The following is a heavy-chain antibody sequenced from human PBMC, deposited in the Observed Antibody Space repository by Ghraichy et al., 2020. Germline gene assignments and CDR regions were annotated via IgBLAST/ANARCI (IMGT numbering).Heavy chain of an antibody. D-gene: IGHD6-25*01. CDR2: INHSGSI. CDR1: GGSFSGYY. J-gene: IGHJ4*02. V-gene: IGHV4-34*01. CDR3: ARGWVGIAAYYFDY. Sequence: ESLNISCAVYGGSFSGYYWSWIRQPPGTGLEWIGEINHSGSINYNPSLNSRVTISVDTSKNQFSLKLSSVTAADTAVYYCARGWVGIAAYYFDYWGQGTMVTVSS.